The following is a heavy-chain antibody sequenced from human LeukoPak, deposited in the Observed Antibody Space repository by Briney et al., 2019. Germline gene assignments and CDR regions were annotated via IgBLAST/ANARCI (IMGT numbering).Heavy chain of an antibody. Sequence: SETLSLTCTVSGGSISSYYWSWIRQPAGKGLEWIGRIYTSGSTNYNPSLKSRATMSVDTSKNQFSLKLSSVTAADTAVYYCARDVVLLWFGELLTDAFDIWGQGTMVTVSS. CDR2: IYTSGST. CDR1: GGSISSYY. CDR3: ARDVVLLWFGELLTDAFDI. D-gene: IGHD3-10*01. J-gene: IGHJ3*02. V-gene: IGHV4-4*07.